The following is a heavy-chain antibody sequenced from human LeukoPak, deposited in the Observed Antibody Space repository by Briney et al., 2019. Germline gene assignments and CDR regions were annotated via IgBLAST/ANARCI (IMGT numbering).Heavy chain of an antibody. CDR2: INHSGST. CDR3: AWSSGYYLNAFDI. D-gene: IGHD3-22*01. Sequence: SETLSLTCAVYGGSFSGYYWSWIRQPPGKGLEWIGEINHSGSTNYNPSLKSRVTISVDTSKNQFSLKLSSVTAADTAVYYCAWSSGYYLNAFDIWGQGTMVTVSS. V-gene: IGHV4-34*01. CDR1: GGSFSGYY. J-gene: IGHJ3*02.